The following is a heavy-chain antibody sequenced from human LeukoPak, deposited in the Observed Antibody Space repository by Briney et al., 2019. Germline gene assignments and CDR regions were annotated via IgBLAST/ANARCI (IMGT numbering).Heavy chain of an antibody. J-gene: IGHJ4*02. CDR2: IYYSGSP. D-gene: IGHD5-24*01. Sequence: NPSETLSLTCTVSGGPISSYYWSWIRQPPGKGLEWIGYIYYSGSPNYNPSLKSRVTISVDTSKNQFSLKLSSVTAADTAVYYCARLGEMATTTFDYWGQGTLVTVSS. CDR1: GGPISSYY. CDR3: ARLGEMATTTFDY. V-gene: IGHV4-59*08.